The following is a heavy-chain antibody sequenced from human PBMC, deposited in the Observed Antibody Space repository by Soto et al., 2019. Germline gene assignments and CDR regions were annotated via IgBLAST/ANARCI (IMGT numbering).Heavy chain of an antibody. V-gene: IGHV3-30*18. CDR3: AKDSGASPVVLLWFKDYYVLDV. J-gene: IGHJ6*02. Sequence: GSLRLSCAASGCTFSSYGMHWVRQAPGKGLEWVAVISYDGSNKYYADSVKGRFTISRDNSKNTLYLQMNSLRAEDTAVYYCAKDSGASPVVLLWFKDYYVLDVWGQGTTVTVSS. CDR2: ISYDGSNK. D-gene: IGHD3-10*01. CDR1: GCTFSSYG.